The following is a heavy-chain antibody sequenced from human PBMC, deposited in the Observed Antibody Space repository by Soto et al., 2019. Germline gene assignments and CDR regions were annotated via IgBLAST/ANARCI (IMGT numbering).Heavy chain of an antibody. D-gene: IGHD6-13*01. CDR2: ISAYNGNT. J-gene: IGHJ6*02. CDR1: GYTFTSYG. CDR3: ARDSAGIAAAGTFHYYYYYGMDV. V-gene: IGHV1-18*01. Sequence: QVQLVQSGAEVKKPGASVKVSCKASGYTFTSYGISWVRQAPGQGLEWMGWISAYNGNTNYVQKLQGRDTMTTDTATSTAYMELRSLRSDDTAVYYCARDSAGIAAAGTFHYYYYYGMDVWGQGTTVTVSS.